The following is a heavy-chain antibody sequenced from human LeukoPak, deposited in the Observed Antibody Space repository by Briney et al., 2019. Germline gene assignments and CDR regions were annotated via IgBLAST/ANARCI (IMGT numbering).Heavy chain of an antibody. D-gene: IGHD4-17*01. CDR3: ARGTVTTSMKAFDI. J-gene: IGHJ3*02. Sequence: SETLSPTCTVSGGSISGYYWSWIRQPPGEGLEWIGYIYYSGSANYNPSLRSRVIILVDTSKNQFSLKLSSVTAADTAVYYCARGTVTTSMKAFDIWGQGTMVTVSS. CDR1: GGSISGYY. V-gene: IGHV4-59*08. CDR2: IYYSGSA.